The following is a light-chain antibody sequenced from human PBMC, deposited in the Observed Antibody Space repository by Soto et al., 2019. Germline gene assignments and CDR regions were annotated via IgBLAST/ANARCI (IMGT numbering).Light chain of an antibody. CDR3: QQTYSTAWT. CDR2: AAS. V-gene: IGKV1-39*01. CDR1: QSITTY. Sequence: DIQMAQSPSSLSASIGDRVTITCRASQSITTYLNWYQQKPGKAPNLLIYAASSLQGGVPSRFSGSGSGTDFTLTISSLQPEDFATYYCQQTYSTAWTFGQGTKV. J-gene: IGKJ1*01.